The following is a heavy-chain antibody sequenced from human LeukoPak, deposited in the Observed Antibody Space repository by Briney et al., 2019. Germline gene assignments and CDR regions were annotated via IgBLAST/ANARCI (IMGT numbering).Heavy chain of an antibody. CDR1: GASVSSGSYY. V-gene: IGHV4-61*01. J-gene: IGHJ4*02. CDR2: IYYSGST. D-gene: IGHD4-23*01. Sequence: PSETLSLTCTVSGASVSSGSYYWSWIRQPPGKGLEWIGYIYYSGSTNYNPSLKSRVTISVDTSKNQFSLKLSSVTAADTAVYYCARLPLGGNRYYFDYWGQGTLVTVSS. CDR3: ARLPLGGNRYYFDY.